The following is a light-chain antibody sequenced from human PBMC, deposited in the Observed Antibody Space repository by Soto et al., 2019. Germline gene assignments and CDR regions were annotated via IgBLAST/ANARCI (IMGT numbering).Light chain of an antibody. CDR3: AAWDDSLNDPYA. CDR1: SSNIGSNT. J-gene: IGLJ1*01. V-gene: IGLV1-44*01. Sequence: QSVLTQPPSASGTPGQRVTISCSGSSSNIGSNTVSWYQQLPGTAPKLLIYSDTQRPSGVPDRFSGSKSGTSASLAISGLQSEDEADYYCAAWDDSLNDPYAFGSGTKVTVL. CDR2: SDT.